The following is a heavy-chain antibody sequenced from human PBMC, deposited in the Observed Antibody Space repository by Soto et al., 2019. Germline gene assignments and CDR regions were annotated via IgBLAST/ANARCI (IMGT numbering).Heavy chain of an antibody. CDR3: ARPSSSSLENSYYYAVAV. CDR2: IIPIFGTT. CDR1: GGTFSSYA. Sequence: QVQLVQSGAEVKKPGSSVKISCKASGGTFSSYAISWVRQAPGQGLEWMGGIIPIFGTTNYALKFQGRVSINADNSTSTADMELSSLRSDDTAVYYCARPSSSSLENSYYYAVAVWGQGTTVIVSS. V-gene: IGHV1-69*14. D-gene: IGHD2-2*01. J-gene: IGHJ6*02.